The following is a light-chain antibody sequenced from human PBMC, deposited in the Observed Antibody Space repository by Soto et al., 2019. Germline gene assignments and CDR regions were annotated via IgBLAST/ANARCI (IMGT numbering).Light chain of an antibody. V-gene: IGKV3-20*01. J-gene: IGKJ2*01. CDR2: DAS. CDR1: QRVSSRN. Sequence: EIVLTQSPGTLSLSPRERATLSCRASQRVSSRNLAWYQQKPGQAPRLLIYDASSRATGIPDRFSGSGSVTEFTLTTNSREPEDFAVYFCQQNSNFPNTFGRGTKLELK. CDR3: QQNSNFPNT.